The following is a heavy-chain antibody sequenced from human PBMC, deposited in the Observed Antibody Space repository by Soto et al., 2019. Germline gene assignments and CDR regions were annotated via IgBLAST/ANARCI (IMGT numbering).Heavy chain of an antibody. CDR2: ISYDGSNK. J-gene: IGHJ3*02. Sequence: QVQLVESGGGVVQPGRSLRLSCAASGFTFSSYAMHWVRQAPGKGLEWVAVISYDGSNKYYADSVKGRFTISRDNSKNTLYLQMKSLRAEDTAVYYCARDPLERWLQSQAFDIWGQGTMVTVSS. CDR1: GFTFSSYA. V-gene: IGHV3-30-3*01. CDR3: ARDPLERWLQSQAFDI. D-gene: IGHD5-12*01.